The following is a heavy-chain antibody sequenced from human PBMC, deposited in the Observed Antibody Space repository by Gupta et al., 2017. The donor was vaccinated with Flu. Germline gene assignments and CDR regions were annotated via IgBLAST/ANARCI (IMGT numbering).Heavy chain of an antibody. CDR2: INHSGST. V-gene: IGHV4-34*01. J-gene: IGHJ6*03. CDR3: ARGEGYCSSTSCYAGWGYYYYYMDV. D-gene: IGHD2-2*01. Sequence: QVQLQQWGAGLLKPSETLSLTCAGYGGSFSGSYWSWIRQPPGKGLEWIGEINHSGSTNYNPSLKSRVTISVDTSKNQFSLKLSSVTAADTAVYYCARGEGYCSSTSCYAGWGYYYYYMDVWGKGTTVTVSS. CDR1: GGSFSGSY.